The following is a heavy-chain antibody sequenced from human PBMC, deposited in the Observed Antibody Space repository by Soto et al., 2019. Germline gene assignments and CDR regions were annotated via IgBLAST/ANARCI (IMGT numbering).Heavy chain of an antibody. CDR2: IYYSGST. V-gene: IGHV4-30-4*01. Sequence: PSETLSLTCTVFGGSISSGDYYWSWIRQPPGKGLEWIGYIYYSGSTYYNPSLKSRVTISVDTSKNQFSLKLSSVTAADTAVYYCARSKGITMIVVVSRGAFDIWGQGTMVPVSS. J-gene: IGHJ3*02. CDR1: GGSISSGDYY. CDR3: ARSKGITMIVVVSRGAFDI. D-gene: IGHD3-22*01.